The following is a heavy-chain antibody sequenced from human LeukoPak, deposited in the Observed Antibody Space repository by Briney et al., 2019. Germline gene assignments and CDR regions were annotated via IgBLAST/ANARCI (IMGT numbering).Heavy chain of an antibody. CDR3: AGVMRGAFDI. Sequence: PGGSVRLSCAASGFTVSSNDMNWVRQAPGKGLEWVSLLYSGGNTFYADSVKGRFTISRDNSNNTLYLQLDSLRVEDTAVYYCAGVMRGAFDIWGQGTLVTVSS. J-gene: IGHJ3*02. CDR1: GFTVSSND. CDR2: LYSGGNT. V-gene: IGHV3-53*01.